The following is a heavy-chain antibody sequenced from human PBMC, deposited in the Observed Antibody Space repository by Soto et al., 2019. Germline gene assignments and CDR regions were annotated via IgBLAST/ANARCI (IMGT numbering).Heavy chain of an antibody. D-gene: IGHD1-26*01. J-gene: IGHJ6*02. Sequence: GGSLRLSCTASGFTFGDYAMSWFRQAPGKGLEWVGFIRSKAYGGTTEYAASVKGRFTISRDDSKSIAYLQMNSLKTEDTAVYYCTRVRSYSNYYYYGMDVWGQGTTVTVSS. CDR2: IRSKAYGGTT. CDR3: TRVRSYSNYYYYGMDV. CDR1: GFTFGDYA. V-gene: IGHV3-49*03.